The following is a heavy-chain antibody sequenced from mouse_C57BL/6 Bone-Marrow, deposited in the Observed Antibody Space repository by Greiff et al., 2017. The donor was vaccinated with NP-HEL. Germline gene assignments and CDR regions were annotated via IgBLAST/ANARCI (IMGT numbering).Heavy chain of an antibody. V-gene: IGHV2-2*01. D-gene: IGHD3-2*02. CDR2: IWSGGST. CDR3: ASRKTAQASWFAY. CDR1: GFSLTSYG. J-gene: IGHJ3*01. Sequence: VKLMESGPGLVQPSPSLSITCTVSGFSLTSYGVHWVRQSPGKGLEWLGVIWSGGSTDYNAAFISRLSISKDNSKSQVFFKMNSLQADDTAIYYCASRKTAQASWFAYWGQGTLVTVSA.